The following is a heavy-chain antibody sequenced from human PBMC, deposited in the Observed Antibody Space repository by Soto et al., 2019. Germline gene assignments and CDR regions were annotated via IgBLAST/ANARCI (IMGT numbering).Heavy chain of an antibody. Sequence: QVQLVESGGGLVKPGGSLRLSCAASGFTFSDFYMSWIRQAPGKGLEWISYISSSGTTTYYTDSVKGRFTSSRDNAKNSLYLQRNTLRDEDTAVYYCARIWGGGGYALIYWGQGTLVTVSS. CDR3: ARIWGGGGYALIY. CDR2: ISSSGTTT. D-gene: IGHD2-8*01. V-gene: IGHV3-11*01. CDR1: GFTFSDFY. J-gene: IGHJ4*02.